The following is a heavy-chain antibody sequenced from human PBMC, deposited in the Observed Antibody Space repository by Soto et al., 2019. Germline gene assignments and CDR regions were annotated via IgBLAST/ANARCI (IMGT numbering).Heavy chain of an antibody. CDR1: GFSFSSYS. CDR3: ARVLCSSTSCALTTPYGMDV. CDR2: ISSSSSYI. V-gene: IGHV3-21*01. J-gene: IGHJ6*02. D-gene: IGHD2-2*01. Sequence: PGGSLRLSCAASGFSFSSYSMNWVRQAPGKGLEWVSSISSSSSYIYYADSVKGRFTISRDNAKNSLYLQMNSLRAEDTAVYYCARVLCSSTSCALTTPYGMDVWGQGTTVTVSS.